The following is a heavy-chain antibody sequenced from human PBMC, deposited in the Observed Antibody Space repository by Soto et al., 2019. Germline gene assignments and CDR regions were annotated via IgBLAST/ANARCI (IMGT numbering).Heavy chain of an antibody. CDR3: ARRYCTSTSCLAGFDS. D-gene: IGHD2-2*01. V-gene: IGHV4-34*01. CDR2: INHSGST. Sequence: QVQLQQWGAGLLKPSETLSLTCAVYGGTFSGYYWTWIRQPPGKALEWIGEINHSGSTKYTPSLKSRVAISADTSKNQISLKLTSVTAADTALYYCARRYCTSTSCLAGFDSWGRGNLLIVSS. CDR1: GGTFSGYY. J-gene: IGHJ5*01.